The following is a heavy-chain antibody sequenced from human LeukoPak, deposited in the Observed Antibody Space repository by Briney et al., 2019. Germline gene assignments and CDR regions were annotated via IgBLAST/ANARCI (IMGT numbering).Heavy chain of an antibody. CDR1: NGSISNYY. D-gene: IGHD2-8*02. Sequence: SETLFLTCTVSNGSISNYYWNWIRQAPGKGLEWIGFVDHSETTDHNPSLKSRVIIAVDTSKNQFSLRLDAVTAADTAVYYCARGACTGPNCRISPMDVWGKGTTVTVSS. CDR2: VDHSETT. V-gene: IGHV4-59*01. CDR3: ARGACTGPNCRISPMDV. J-gene: IGHJ6*04.